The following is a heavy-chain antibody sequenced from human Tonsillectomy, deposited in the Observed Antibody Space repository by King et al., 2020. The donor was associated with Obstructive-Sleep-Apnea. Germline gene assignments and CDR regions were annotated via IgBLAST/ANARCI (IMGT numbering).Heavy chain of an antibody. Sequence: VQLVESGGGLVKPGGSLRLSCAASGFTFSSYSINWVRQAPGKGLEWVSSISSSSSYFYYADSVQGRFTISRDNAKNSLFLQMNSLRGEDTAVYYCAGGGGGFNPFDYWGQGTLVTVSS. J-gene: IGHJ4*02. CDR3: AGGGGGFNPFDY. CDR2: ISSSSSYF. D-gene: IGHD3-16*01. CDR1: GFTFSSYS. V-gene: IGHV3-21*01.